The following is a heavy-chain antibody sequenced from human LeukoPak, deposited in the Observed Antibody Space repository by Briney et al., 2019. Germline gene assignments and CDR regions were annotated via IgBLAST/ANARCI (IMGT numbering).Heavy chain of an antibody. CDR2: IKSKTDGGTT. CDR3: TTGRVETYYYDSSGYRKNTGDY. D-gene: IGHD3-22*01. V-gene: IGHV3-15*01. J-gene: IGHJ4*02. Sequence: GGSLRLSCAASGFTFSSYAMSWVRQAPGKGLEWVGRIKSKTDGGTTDYAAPVKGRFTISRDDSKNTLYLQMNSLKTEDTAVYYCTTGRVETYYYDSSGYRKNTGDYWGQGTLVTVSS. CDR1: GFTFSSYA.